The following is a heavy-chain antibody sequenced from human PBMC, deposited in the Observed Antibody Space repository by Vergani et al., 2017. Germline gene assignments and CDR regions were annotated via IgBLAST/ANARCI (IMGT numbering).Heavy chain of an antibody. CDR1: GFTFSSYA. V-gene: IGHV3-23*03. CDR3: AKVAAVDIGPGWSPFDY. Sequence: EVQLLESGGGLVQPGGSLRLSCAASGFTFSSYAMSWVRQAPGKGLEWVSVIYSGGSSTYYADSVKGRFTISRDNSKNTLYLQMNSLRAEDTAVYYCAKVAAVDIGPGWSPFDYWGQGTLVTVSS. D-gene: IGHD6-13*01. J-gene: IGHJ4*02. CDR2: IYSGGSST.